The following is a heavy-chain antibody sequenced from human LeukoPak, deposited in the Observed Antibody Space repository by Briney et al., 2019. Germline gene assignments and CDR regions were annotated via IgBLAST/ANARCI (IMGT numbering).Heavy chain of an antibody. D-gene: IGHD4-23*01. V-gene: IGHV4-30-2*01. Sequence: SETLSLTCTVSGGSISSSSYYWSWIRQPPGKGLEWIGYIYHSGSTYYNPSLKSRVTISVDRSKNQFSLKLSSVTAADTAVYYCARVPSTGSGGKTITDYYFDYWGQGTLVTVSS. J-gene: IGHJ4*02. CDR2: IYHSGST. CDR1: GGSISSSSYY. CDR3: ARVPSTGSGGKTITDYYFDY.